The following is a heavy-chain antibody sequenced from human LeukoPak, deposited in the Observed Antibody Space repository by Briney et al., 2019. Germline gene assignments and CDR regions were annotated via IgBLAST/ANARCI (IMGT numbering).Heavy chain of an antibody. CDR2: IRSDGSNK. Sequence: PGGSLRLSCAASGFTFSSYGMHWVRQAPGKGLEWVAFIRSDGSNKYYADSVKGRFTISRDNSKNTLYLQMNSLRAEDTAVYYCARGGNPIYYWGQGTLVTVSS. CDR1: GFTFSSYG. CDR3: ARGGNPIYY. D-gene: IGHD4-23*01. V-gene: IGHV3-30*02. J-gene: IGHJ4*02.